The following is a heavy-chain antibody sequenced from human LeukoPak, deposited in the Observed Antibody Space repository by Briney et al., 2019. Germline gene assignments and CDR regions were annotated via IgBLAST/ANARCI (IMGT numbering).Heavy chain of an antibody. CDR3: ARDGAGDYTYYYYGMDV. V-gene: IGHV1-18*01. J-gene: IGHJ6*02. Sequence: GASVKVSCKASGYTFTSYGISWVRQAPGQGLEWMGWISAYNGNTNYAQKLQGRVTMTTGTSTSTAYMELRSLRSDDTAVYYCARDGAGDYTYYYYGMDVWGQGTTVTVSS. CDR1: GYTFTSYG. D-gene: IGHD4-17*01. CDR2: ISAYNGNT.